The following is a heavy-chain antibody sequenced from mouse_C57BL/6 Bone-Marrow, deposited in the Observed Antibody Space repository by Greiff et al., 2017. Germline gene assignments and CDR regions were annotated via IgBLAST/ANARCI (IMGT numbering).Heavy chain of an antibody. J-gene: IGHJ3*01. Sequence: VKLQQSGAELVRPGASVKLSCTASGFNIKDDSMHWVKQRPEQGLEWIGWIYPENGDTEYASKFQGKATLTADTSYNTAYLQLSSLTSEDTAVYYCTTSRGFAYWGQGTLVTVSA. CDR3: TTSRGFAY. CDR1: GFNIKDDS. CDR2: IYPENGDT. V-gene: IGHV14-4*01.